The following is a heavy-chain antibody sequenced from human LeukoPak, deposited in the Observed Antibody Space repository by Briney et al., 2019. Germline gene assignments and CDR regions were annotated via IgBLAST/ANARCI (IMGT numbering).Heavy chain of an antibody. CDR2: IYNGGST. CDR1: GFTVSSNY. Sequence: GGSLRLSCAASGFTVSSNYMNWVRQAPGKGLEWVSVIYNGGSTYYADSVKGRFTISRDNSKNTLYLQMNSLRDEDTAVYYCARDPPSGGFDYWGQGALVTVSS. D-gene: IGHD6-19*01. V-gene: IGHV3-53*01. CDR3: ARDPPSGGFDY. J-gene: IGHJ4*02.